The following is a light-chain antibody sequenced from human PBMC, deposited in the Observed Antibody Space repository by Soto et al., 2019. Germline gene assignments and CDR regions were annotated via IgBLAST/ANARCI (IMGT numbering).Light chain of an antibody. CDR3: NQTNSIPFT. Sequence: DIQMNQSPSSVSASVGDRVTITCRASQGISSWLDWYQQKPGKAPKLLIYAASRLQSGFPSKFSGSGSGTDVTLNIRHLQPEALANNDSNQTNSIPFTLGPGTKEDI. V-gene: IGKV1-12*01. J-gene: IGKJ3*01. CDR1: QGISSW. CDR2: AAS.